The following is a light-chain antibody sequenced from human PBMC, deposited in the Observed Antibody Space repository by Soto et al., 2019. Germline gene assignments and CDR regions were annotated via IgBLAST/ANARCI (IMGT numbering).Light chain of an antibody. Sequence: EIIMTQSPATLSVSPGERVTLSCRASQSVSSNLAWYQQKPGQAPRLLVYGASTRATGIPARFSGSGSGTEFTLTISSLQSEDFAVYCCQQYYKLPWTFGQGTKVDIK. CDR3: QQYYKLPWT. J-gene: IGKJ1*01. CDR1: QSVSSN. V-gene: IGKV3-15*01. CDR2: GAS.